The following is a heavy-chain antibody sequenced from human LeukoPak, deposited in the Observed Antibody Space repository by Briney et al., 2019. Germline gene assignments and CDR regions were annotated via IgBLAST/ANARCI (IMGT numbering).Heavy chain of an antibody. CDR3: TREGRPANYYDWFDP. J-gene: IGHJ5*02. CDR2: INPNNGAT. D-gene: IGHD3-10*01. Sequence: ASVKVSCKASGYTFSDYHMHWVRQAPGQGPEWMGSINPNNGATNYAQKFQGRVTMTRDTSISTVYMELSSLRSDDTAVYYCTREGRPANYYDWFDPWGQGTLVTVSS. V-gene: IGHV1-2*02. CDR1: GYTFSDYH.